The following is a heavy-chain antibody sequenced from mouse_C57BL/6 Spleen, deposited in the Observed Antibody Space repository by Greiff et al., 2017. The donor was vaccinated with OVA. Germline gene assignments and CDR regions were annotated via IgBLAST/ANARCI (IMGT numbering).Heavy chain of an antibody. CDR2: IYPGDGDT. CDR1: GYAFSSSW. J-gene: IGHJ4*01. V-gene: IGHV1-82*01. Sequence: VQLQQSGAELVKPGASVKISCKASGYAFSSSWMNWVKQRPGQGLEWIGRIYPGDGDTNYNGKFKGKATLTADKSSSTAYMQLSSLTSEDSAVYYCASFSSYSMDYWGQGTSVTVSS. CDR3: ASFSSYSMDY. D-gene: IGHD2-12*01.